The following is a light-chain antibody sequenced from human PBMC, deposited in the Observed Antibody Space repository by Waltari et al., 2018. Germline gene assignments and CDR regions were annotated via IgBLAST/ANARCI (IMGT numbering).Light chain of an antibody. CDR2: EVS. V-gene: IGLV2-14*01. J-gene: IGLJ3*02. Sequence: QSALPQPASVSGSPGQSITLSCPGTSSDIGDYNFVSWYQQFPGKAPKLMIYEVSNRPLGVSNRFSGSKSGNTASLTISGLQAEDEADYYCTSYTRSNTWVFGGGTKVTVL. CDR1: SSDIGDYNF. CDR3: TSYTRSNTWV.